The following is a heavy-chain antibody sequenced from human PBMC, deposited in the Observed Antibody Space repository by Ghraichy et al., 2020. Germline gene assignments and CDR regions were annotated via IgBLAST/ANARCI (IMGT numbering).Heavy chain of an antibody. V-gene: IGHV1-8*01. J-gene: IGHJ6*02. CDR2: MNPNSGNT. D-gene: IGHD3-3*01. CDR3: ARDSSDTLRFLEWLPENYYYYGMDV. CDR1: GYTFTSYD. Sequence: ASVKVSCKASGYTFTSYDINWVRQATGQGLEWMGWMNPNSGNTGYAQKFQGRVTMTRNTSISTAYMELSSLRSEDTAVYYCARDSSDTLRFLEWLPENYYYYGMDVWGQGTTVTVSS.